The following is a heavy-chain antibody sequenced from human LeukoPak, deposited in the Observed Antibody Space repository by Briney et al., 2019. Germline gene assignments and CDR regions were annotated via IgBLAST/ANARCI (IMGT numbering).Heavy chain of an antibody. CDR1: RGSISSYH. CDR2: IYDSGST. D-gene: IGHD5-12*01. V-gene: IGHV4-59*01. J-gene: IGHJ4*02. CDR3: ARDVGRYSGYDYDY. Sequence: AETLSLTCTVSRGSISSYHWSWIRQPPGRGLEWIGCIYDSGSTRYNPSLKSGVTISLDTYKNQFPLNLSSVAAADTAVYYWARDVGRYSGYDYDYWGQGTLVTASS.